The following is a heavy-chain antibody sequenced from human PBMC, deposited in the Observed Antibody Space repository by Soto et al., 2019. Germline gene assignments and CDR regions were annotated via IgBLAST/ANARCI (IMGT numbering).Heavy chain of an antibody. V-gene: IGHV3-30*18. D-gene: IGHD6-6*01. J-gene: IGHJ5*02. CDR1: GFTFTTYA. CDR2: ISSDGASK. CDR3: AKVGTSSLRDWFDP. Sequence: QVQLVESGGGVVQPGRSLRLSCAASGFTFTTYAMHWVRQTPGKGLEWVAVISSDGASKYYADSVKGRFTISRDNSKNTLYLQMTSLRADDSAVYHCAKVGTSSLRDWFDPWGQGTLVTVSS.